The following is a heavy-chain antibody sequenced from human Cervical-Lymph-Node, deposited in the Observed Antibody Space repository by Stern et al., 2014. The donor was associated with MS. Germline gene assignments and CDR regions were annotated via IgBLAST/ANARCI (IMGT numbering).Heavy chain of an antibody. Sequence: EVQLLESGGGLVQPGGSLRLSCAASGFTFSSYAMSWVRQAPGKGLEWVSAISGSGGSTYYGDSVKGRFTISRANATNNLYSQLNSLRAEDTAVYYCAKSTGTSRSDYWGQGTLVTVSS. CDR2: ISGSGGST. CDR1: GFTFSSYA. J-gene: IGHJ4*02. V-gene: IGHV3-23*01. CDR3: AKSTGTSRSDY. D-gene: IGHD4-17*01.